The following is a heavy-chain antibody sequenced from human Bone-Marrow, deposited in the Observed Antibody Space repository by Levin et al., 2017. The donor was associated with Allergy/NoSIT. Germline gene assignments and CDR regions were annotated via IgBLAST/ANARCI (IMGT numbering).Heavy chain of an antibody. CDR3: VRLGRGYSYGEPLDAFDV. CDR1: DFTFGTHW. V-gene: IGHV3-7*01. Sequence: PGGSLRLSCAASDFTFGTHWMSWVRQPPGKGLEWVANIKQEGHEESYVDSVKGRFTISRDNGKKSLYLQMNRLRAEDTAVYFCVRLGRGYSYGEPLDAFDVWGQGTMVIVSS. CDR2: IKQEGHEE. J-gene: IGHJ3*01. D-gene: IGHD5-18*01.